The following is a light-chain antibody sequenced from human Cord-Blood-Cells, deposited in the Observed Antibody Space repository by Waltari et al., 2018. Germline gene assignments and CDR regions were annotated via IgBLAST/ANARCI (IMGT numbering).Light chain of an antibody. V-gene: IGKV4-1*01. CDR3: QQYYSTPRT. Sequence: DIVMTQSPDSLAVSLGERATINCKSSQSVLYSSNHKNYLAWYPQNPGQPPKLLIYWASTRDSGVPTRFSGSGSVTDFTLTISCLQAEDVAVYYCQQYYSTPRTFGQGTKVEIK. CDR1: QSVLYSSNHKNY. CDR2: WAS. J-gene: IGKJ1*01.